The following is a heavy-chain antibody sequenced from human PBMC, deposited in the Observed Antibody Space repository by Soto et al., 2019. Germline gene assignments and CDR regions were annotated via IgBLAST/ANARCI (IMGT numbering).Heavy chain of an antibody. CDR2: INPNSGAT. CDR1: GYSFSQYY. D-gene: IGHD5-12*01. Sequence: QVQLVQSGAEVEKPGASVTVSCKASGYSFSQYYLHWVRQAPGQGPEWMGWINPNSGATKYAQKFQGRVTMTRDTSVRTAFMELKWLQSDDTAVYYCARESGGATATLDYYYFYMDVWGRGTTDTVSS. J-gene: IGHJ6*03. V-gene: IGHV1-2*02. CDR3: ARESGGATATLDYYYFYMDV.